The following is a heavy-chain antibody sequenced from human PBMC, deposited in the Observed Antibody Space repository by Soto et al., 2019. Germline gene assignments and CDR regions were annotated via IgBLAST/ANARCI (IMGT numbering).Heavy chain of an antibody. D-gene: IGHD6-13*01. CDR3: AKDSWYFDL. V-gene: IGHV3-74*01. CDR1: GFIFTNFW. J-gene: IGHJ4*02. Sequence: PGGSRRLSCEASGFIFTNFWMHGVRQVPGKGLVWVSRIDTSGSSTSYADSVKGRFTISRDNAKNTVSLQMNSLRAEDTGVYYCAKDSWYFDLWSQGSLVTVSS. CDR2: IDTSGSST.